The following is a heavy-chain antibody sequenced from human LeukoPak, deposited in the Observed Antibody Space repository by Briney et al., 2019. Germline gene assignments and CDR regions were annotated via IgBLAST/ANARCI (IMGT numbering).Heavy chain of an antibody. J-gene: IGHJ6*04. CDR1: GYSISSGYY. CDR2: IYHSGST. V-gene: IGHV4-38-2*01. Sequence: SETLSLTCAVSGYSISSGYYWGWIRQPRGKGLEWIGSIYHSGSTYYNPSLKSRVTISVDTSKNQFSLKLSSVTAADTAVYYCARQVDVWGKGTTVTVSS. CDR3: ARQVDV.